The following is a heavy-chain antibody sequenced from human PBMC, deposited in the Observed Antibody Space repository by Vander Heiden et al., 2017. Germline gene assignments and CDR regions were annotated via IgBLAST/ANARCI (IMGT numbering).Heavy chain of an antibody. Sequence: EVQLLESGGGLVQPGGSLRLSCAASGLMFSSYAMSWVRQAPGKGLEWVSAITSGGTTYYADSVKCRFTISRDNSKNRLYLQMNSLRAEDTAIYYCAKDGPVTDSNGMDVWFQGTTVTVSS. CDR1: GLMFSSYA. CDR3: AKDGPVTDSNGMDV. CDR2: ITSGGTT. J-gene: IGHJ6*02. V-gene: IGHV3-23*01. D-gene: IGHD2-21*02.